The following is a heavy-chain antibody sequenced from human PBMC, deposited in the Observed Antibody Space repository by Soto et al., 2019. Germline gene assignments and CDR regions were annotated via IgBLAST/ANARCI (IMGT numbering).Heavy chain of an antibody. Sequence: SGGPLSLSCEASGFPFIGSGIHWVRQPPGKGLEWVGRIRSKANSYATAYAASVKGRFTISRDDSKNTAYLQMNSLKAEDTAVYYCTRSLDWGTYAYYYYYYGMDVWGQGTTVTVSS. D-gene: IGHD3-16*01. CDR2: IRSKANSYAT. CDR1: GFPFIGSG. J-gene: IGHJ6*02. CDR3: TRSLDWGTYAYYYYYYGMDV. V-gene: IGHV3-73*01.